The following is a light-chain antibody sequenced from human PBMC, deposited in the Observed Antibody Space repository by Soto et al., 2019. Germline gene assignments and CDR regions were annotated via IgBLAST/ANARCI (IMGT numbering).Light chain of an antibody. J-gene: IGKJ5*01. CDR2: DTS. CDR3: QQYNTWRSIT. V-gene: IGKV3-15*01. CDR1: QSVGTK. Sequence: EIVLTQSPATVSVSAGERVTLSCRASQSVGTKLAWYQQKPGQAPRLLIYDTSIRATGIPARFSGSGSGTEFTLTITSRQSEDFAVYHCQQYNTWRSITFGQGTRLEIK.